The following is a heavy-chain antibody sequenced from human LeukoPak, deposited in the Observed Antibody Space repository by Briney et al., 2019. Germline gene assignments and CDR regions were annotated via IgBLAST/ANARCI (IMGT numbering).Heavy chain of an antibody. J-gene: IGHJ4*02. CDR2: INPNSGGT. Sequence: GASVKVSCKASGYTFTCYYMHWVRQAPGQGLEWMGWINPNSGGTNYAQKFQGRVTMTRDTSISTAYMELSRLRSDDTAVYYCARATTSGWYVDLDYWGQGTLVTVSS. CDR3: ARATTSGWYVDLDY. D-gene: IGHD6-19*01. CDR1: GYTFTCYY. V-gene: IGHV1-2*02.